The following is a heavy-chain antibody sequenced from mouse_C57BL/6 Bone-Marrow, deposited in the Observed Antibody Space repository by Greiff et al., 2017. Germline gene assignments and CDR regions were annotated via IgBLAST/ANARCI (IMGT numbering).Heavy chain of an antibody. CDR1: GYTFTSYG. Sequence: VQLQQSGAELARPGASVKLSCKASGYTFTSYGISWVKQRTGQGLEWIGEIYPRSGNTYYNEKFKGKATLTADKSSSTAYKELRSLTSEDSAVYFCARGAGTPWFAYWGQGTLVTVSA. V-gene: IGHV1-81*01. CDR2: IYPRSGNT. D-gene: IGHD4-1*01. J-gene: IGHJ3*01. CDR3: ARGAGTPWFAY.